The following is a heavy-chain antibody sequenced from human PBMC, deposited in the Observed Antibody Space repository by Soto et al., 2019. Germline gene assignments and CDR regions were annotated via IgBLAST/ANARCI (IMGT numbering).Heavy chain of an antibody. CDR1: GDSVSSNSAA. J-gene: IGHJ4*02. CDR3: ARDHPDCGGDCSISSLDY. V-gene: IGHV6-1*01. D-gene: IGHD2-21*02. Sequence: KQSQTLSLTCAISGDSVSSNSAAWNWIRQSPSRGLEWLGRTYYRSKWYNDYAVSVKSRITTNPDTSKNQFSLQLNSVTPEDTAVYYCARDHPDCGGDCSISSLDYWGQGTLVTVSS. CDR2: TYYRSKWYN.